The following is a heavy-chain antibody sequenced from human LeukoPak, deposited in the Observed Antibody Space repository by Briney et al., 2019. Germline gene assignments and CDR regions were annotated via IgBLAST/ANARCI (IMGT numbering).Heavy chain of an antibody. J-gene: IGHJ4*02. CDR2: INHSGST. Sequence: SETLSLTCAVYGGSFSGYYWSWIRQPPGKGLEWIGEINHSGSTNYKPSLKSRVTISVDTSKNQFSLKLSSVTAADTAVYYCARSKGSYPVRGAPLDYWGQGTLVTVSS. D-gene: IGHD1-26*01. CDR1: GGSFSGYY. V-gene: IGHV4-34*01. CDR3: ARSKGSYPVRGAPLDY.